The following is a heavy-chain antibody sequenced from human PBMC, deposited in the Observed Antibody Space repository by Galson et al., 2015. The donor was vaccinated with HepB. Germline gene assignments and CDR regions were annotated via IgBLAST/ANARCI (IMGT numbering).Heavy chain of an antibody. J-gene: IGHJ4*02. D-gene: IGHD3-10*01. CDR1: GYNYDTYW. V-gene: IGHV5-51*01. CDR2: IFPDGSIT. CDR3: TRLGLQEVWSDY. Sequence: QSGAEVTKSGESLKISCKGSGYNYDTYWIGWVRQTPGKGLEWMGSIFPDGSITRYSPTFQGQVSISADKSITTAYLQWSSLKASDTAMYYCTRLGLQEVWSDYWGQGTLVTVSS.